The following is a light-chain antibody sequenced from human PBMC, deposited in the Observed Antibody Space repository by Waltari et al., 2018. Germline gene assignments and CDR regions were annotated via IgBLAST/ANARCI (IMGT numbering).Light chain of an antibody. Sequence: EVVMTQSPDTLSVSPGGRATLSCRSSQSIATNLAWYQQRRGQAPRLLLCDASARATSISGRFSGSGSGTEFTLTISSLQSDDSAVYYCQQYNRWPPITFGQGTRLEIK. J-gene: IGKJ5*01. V-gene: IGKV3-15*01. CDR2: DAS. CDR3: QQYNRWPPIT. CDR1: QSIATN.